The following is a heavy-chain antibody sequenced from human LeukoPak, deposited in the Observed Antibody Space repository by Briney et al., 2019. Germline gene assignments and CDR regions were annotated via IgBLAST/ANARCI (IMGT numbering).Heavy chain of an antibody. CDR3: TIPEEPVGATNY. D-gene: IGHD1-26*01. CDR1: GFTFGDYA. Sequence: GRSLRLSCTASGFTFGDYAMSWVRQAPGKGLEWVGFIRSKAYGGTTEYAASVKGRFTISRDDSKSIAYLQMNSLKTEDTAVYSFTIPEEPVGATNYWAQGPLFTVS. CDR2: IRSKAYGGTT. J-gene: IGHJ4*02. V-gene: IGHV3-49*04.